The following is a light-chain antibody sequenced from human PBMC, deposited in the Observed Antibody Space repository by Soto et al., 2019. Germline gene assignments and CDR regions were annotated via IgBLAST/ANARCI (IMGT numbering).Light chain of an antibody. CDR3: HQFYSAPYT. Sequence: DIVMTQSPDSLAVSLGETATITCKSSQSLLSSSTKKNFLGWYQQRPGQPPKLLMSWASTRESGVPDRFNGIGSATYFTLTIASLQAEDVEVYYCHQFYSAPYTLGRGTKL. V-gene: IGKV4-1*01. CDR2: WAS. J-gene: IGKJ2*01. CDR1: QSLLSSSTKKNF.